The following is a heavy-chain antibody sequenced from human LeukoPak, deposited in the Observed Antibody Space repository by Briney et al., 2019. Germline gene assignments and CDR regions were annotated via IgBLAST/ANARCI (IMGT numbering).Heavy chain of an antibody. CDR1: GYTFTSYY. CDR2: INPSGGST. V-gene: IGHV1-46*01. D-gene: IGHD2-21*02. CDR3: TTDIDGGDWDY. J-gene: IGHJ4*02. Sequence: GASVKVSCKASGYTFTSYYMHWVRQAPGQGLEWMGIINPSGGSTSYAQKFQGRVTMTRDTSTSTVYMELSSLRSEDTAVYYCTTDIDGGDWDYWGQGTLVTVSS.